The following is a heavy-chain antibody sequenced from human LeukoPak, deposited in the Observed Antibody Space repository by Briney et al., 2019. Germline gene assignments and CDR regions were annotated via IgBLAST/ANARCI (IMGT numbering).Heavy chain of an antibody. Sequence: ASVKVSCKASGYTFTGYYIHWVRQAPGQGLEWMGWINPNSGGTNYAQKFQGRVTMTRDTSISTAYMELSRLRSDDTAVYYCARYRSIAARPGRFDYWGQGTMVTVSS. J-gene: IGHJ4*02. CDR3: ARYRSIAARPGRFDY. CDR1: GYTFTGYY. V-gene: IGHV1-2*02. D-gene: IGHD6-6*01. CDR2: INPNSGGT.